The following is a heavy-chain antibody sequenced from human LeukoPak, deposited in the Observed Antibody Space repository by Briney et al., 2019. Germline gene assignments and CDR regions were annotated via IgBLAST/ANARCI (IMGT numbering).Heavy chain of an antibody. Sequence: PSETLSLTCTVSGGSISSSIYYWGWIRQPPGKGLEWIGSIYYSGSTYYNPSLKSRVTTSVDTSKNQFSLKLSSVTAADTAVYNCARGRRWLQPFDYWGQGTLVTVSS. CDR2: IYYSGST. CDR1: GGSISSSIYY. V-gene: IGHV4-39*01. D-gene: IGHD5-24*01. CDR3: ARGRRWLQPFDY. J-gene: IGHJ4*02.